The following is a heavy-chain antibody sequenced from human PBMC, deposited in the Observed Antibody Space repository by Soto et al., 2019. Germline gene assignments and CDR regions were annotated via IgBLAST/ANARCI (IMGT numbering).Heavy chain of an antibody. CDR3: ARRGLGLAFDY. V-gene: IGHV3-13*01. CDR1: GFTFSSYD. J-gene: IGHJ4*02. Sequence: GGSLRLSCAASGFTFSSYDMHWVRQVTGKGLEWVSAIGSDGGTYYRGSVKGRFSISRENARNSLHLQMNSLTAGDTAVYYCARRGLGLAFDYWGQGTLVTVSS. D-gene: IGHD7-27*01. CDR2: IGSDGGT.